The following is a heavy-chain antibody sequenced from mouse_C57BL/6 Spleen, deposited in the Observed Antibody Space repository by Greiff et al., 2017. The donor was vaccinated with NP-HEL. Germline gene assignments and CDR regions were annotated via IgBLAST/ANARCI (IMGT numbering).Heavy chain of an antibody. CDR1: GYAFSSYW. J-gene: IGHJ2*01. V-gene: IGHV1-80*01. CDR2: IYPGDGDT. D-gene: IGHD1-1*01. Sequence: VKLMESGAELVKPGASVKISCKASGYAFSSYWMNWVKQRPGKGLEWIGQIYPGDGDTNYNGKFKGKATLTADKSSSTAYMQLSSLTSEDSAVYFCARKGSSYEDFDYWGQGTTLTVSS. CDR3: ARKGSSYEDFDY.